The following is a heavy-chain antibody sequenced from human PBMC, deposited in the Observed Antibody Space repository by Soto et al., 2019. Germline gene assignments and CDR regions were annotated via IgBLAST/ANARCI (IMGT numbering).Heavy chain of an antibody. CDR1: GFSLNTGGLG. CDR3: VHSRCGGDFLQSYSSHYYYRKDG. CDR2: IYWDNDK. V-gene: IGHV2-5*02. Sequence: QITLKESGPTLVKPTQTLTLTCTFSGFSLNTGGLGVGWIRQPPGKALEWLALIYWDNDKRYSPSLMSRLTITKEPFKNQVVLTMTNMDPVDAAKYFRVHSRCGGDFLQSYSSHYYYRKDGRGPGTTVPVSS. D-gene: IGHD2-21*02. J-gene: IGHJ6*02.